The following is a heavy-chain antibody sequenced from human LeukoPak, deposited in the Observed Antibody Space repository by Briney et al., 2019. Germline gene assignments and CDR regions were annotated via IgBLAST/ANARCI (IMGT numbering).Heavy chain of an antibody. CDR1: GFTFSSYE. Sequence: QPGGSLRLSCAASGFTFSSYEMNWVRQAPGKGLEWVSYISSSGSTIYYADSVKGRFTISRDNAKNSLYLQMNSLRAEDTAVYYCASLTSSSWYNYYYDYGMDVWGKGTTVTVSS. V-gene: IGHV3-48*03. CDR2: ISSSGSTI. CDR3: ASLTSSSWYNYYYDYGMDV. J-gene: IGHJ6*04. D-gene: IGHD6-13*01.